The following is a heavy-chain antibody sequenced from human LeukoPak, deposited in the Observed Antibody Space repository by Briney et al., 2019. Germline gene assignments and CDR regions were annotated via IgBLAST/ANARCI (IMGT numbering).Heavy chain of an antibody. CDR2: IYYSGST. V-gene: IGHV4-39*02. CDR1: GDSISSSRYY. D-gene: IGHD1-14*01. Sequence: SETLSLTCTVSGDSISSSRYYWGWIRQPPGKGLEWIGSIYYSGSTFYNPSLKSRVTISVDTSKDQFSLRLTSVTAADTAVYYCVRGGLAFGGNWGQGTLVTVSS. CDR3: VRGGLAFGGN. J-gene: IGHJ4*02.